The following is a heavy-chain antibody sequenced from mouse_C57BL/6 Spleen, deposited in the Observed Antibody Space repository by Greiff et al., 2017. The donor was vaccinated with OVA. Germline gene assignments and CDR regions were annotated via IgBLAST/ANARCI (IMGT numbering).Heavy chain of an antibody. D-gene: IGHD2-4*01. CDR3: ARYDYDEGLYYFDY. CDR1: GYAFTNYL. V-gene: IGHV1-54*01. Sequence: QVQLQQSGAELVRPGTSVKVSCKASGYAFTNYLIEWVKQRPGQGLEWIGVINPGSGGTNYNEKFKGKATLTADKSSSTAYMQLSSLTSEDSAVYFCARYDYDEGLYYFDYWGQGTTLTVSS. CDR2: INPGSGGT. J-gene: IGHJ2*01.